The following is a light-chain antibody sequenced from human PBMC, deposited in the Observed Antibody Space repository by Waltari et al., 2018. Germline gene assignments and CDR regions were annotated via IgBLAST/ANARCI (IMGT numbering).Light chain of an antibody. CDR3: LQYKSKPYT. CDR2: GVS. CDR1: QGISNY. J-gene: IGKJ2*01. V-gene: IGKV1-17*01. Sequence: DIQMTQSTSSLSASVGDRFTISCRTSQGISNYLSWYQQKPGKAPKRLIYGVSSLEGGVPSRCSGSGSGTEFTLTITSRQPEDFAAYYCLQYKSKPYTFGQGTKMEIK.